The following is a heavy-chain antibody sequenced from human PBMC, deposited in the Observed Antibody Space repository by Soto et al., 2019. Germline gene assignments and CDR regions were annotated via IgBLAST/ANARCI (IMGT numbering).Heavy chain of an antibody. J-gene: IGHJ3*02. CDR1: GGSISSGGYY. D-gene: IGHD3-10*01. Sequence: KTSETLSLTCTVSGGSISSGGYYWSWIRQHPGKGLEWIGYIYYSGSTYYNPSLKSRVTISVDTSKNQFSLKLSSVTAADTAVYYCARGFYLKSGDAFDIWGQGTMVTVSS. CDR3: ARGFYLKSGDAFDI. CDR2: IYYSGST. V-gene: IGHV4-31*03.